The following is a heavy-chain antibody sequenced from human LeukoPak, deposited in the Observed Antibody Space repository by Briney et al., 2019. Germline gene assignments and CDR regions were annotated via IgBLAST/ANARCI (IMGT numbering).Heavy chain of an antibody. CDR1: GFTVSSNY. J-gene: IGHJ4*02. D-gene: IGHD3-3*01. Sequence: GGSLRLSCAAFGFTVSSNYMSWVRQAPGKGLEWVSIIYSGTSTYYADSVKGRFTISRDNSKNTLYLQMNSLRAEDTAMYYCARTHTIFGVVTYFDYWGQGTLVTVSS. CDR3: ARTHTIFGVVTYFDY. CDR2: IYSGTST. V-gene: IGHV3-66*02.